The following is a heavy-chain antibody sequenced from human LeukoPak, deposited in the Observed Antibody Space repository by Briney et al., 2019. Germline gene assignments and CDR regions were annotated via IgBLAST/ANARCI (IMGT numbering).Heavy chain of an antibody. CDR3: ARSYTWYYLDY. J-gene: IGHJ4*02. D-gene: IGHD2-2*02. CDR2: IYYSGST. Sequence: SETLSLTCTVSDGSISSSSYYWGWIRQPPGKGLEWIGNIYYSGSTYYNPSLKSRVTISVDTSKNQFSLKLSSVTAADTAVYYCARSYTWYYLDYWGQGTLVTVSS. CDR1: DGSISSSSYY. V-gene: IGHV4-39*07.